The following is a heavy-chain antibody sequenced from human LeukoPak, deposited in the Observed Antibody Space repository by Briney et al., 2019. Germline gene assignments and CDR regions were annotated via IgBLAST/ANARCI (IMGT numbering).Heavy chain of an antibody. CDR3: ARSSDLLYNWFDP. CDR2: IHYSGST. CDR1: GGSISRHY. Sequence: KPSETLSLTCTVSGGSISRHYWSWIRQPPGKGLEWIGYIHYSGSTNYNPSLKSRVTISVDTSKNQFSLKLSSVTAADTAAYYCARSSDLLYNWFDPWGQGTLVTVSS. V-gene: IGHV4-59*08. D-gene: IGHD3-10*01. J-gene: IGHJ5*02.